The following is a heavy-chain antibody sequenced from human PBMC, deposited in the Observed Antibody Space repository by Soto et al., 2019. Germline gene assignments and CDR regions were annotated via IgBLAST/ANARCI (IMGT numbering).Heavy chain of an antibody. D-gene: IGHD4-17*01. V-gene: IGHV4-4*02. Sequence: SETLSLTCAVSSGSISSSNWWSWVRQPPGKGLEWIGEIYHSGSTNYNPSLKSRVTISVDKSKNQFSLKLSSVTAADMAVYFCARAPPPTYGDYYYYYYMDVWGKGTTVTVSS. J-gene: IGHJ6*03. CDR1: SGSISSSNW. CDR2: IYHSGST. CDR3: ARAPPPTYGDYYYYYYMDV.